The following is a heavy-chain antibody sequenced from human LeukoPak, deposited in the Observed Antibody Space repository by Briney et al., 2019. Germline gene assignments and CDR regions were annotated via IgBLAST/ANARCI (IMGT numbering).Heavy chain of an antibody. CDR1: GGSISSSSHY. CDR3: ARDYGGNFGGDAFDI. Sequence: TPSETLSLTCTVSGGSISSSSHYWGWIRQPPGKGLEWIGSIYYSGSTYYNPSLKSRVTISVDTSKNQFPLKLSSVTAADTAVYYCARDYGGNFGGDAFDIWGQGTMVTVSS. CDR2: IYYSGST. D-gene: IGHD4-23*01. J-gene: IGHJ3*02. V-gene: IGHV4-39*02.